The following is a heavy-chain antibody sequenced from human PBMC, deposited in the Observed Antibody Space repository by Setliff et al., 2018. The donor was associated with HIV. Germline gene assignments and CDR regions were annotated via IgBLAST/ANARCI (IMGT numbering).Heavy chain of an antibody. CDR3: ARSITTAGTVFDY. CDR2: TFHRSKWYS. J-gene: IGHJ4*02. D-gene: IGHD6-13*01. V-gene: IGHV6-1*01. Sequence: SQTLSLNCAIPGDSVSNYSAAWNWIRQSPSRGLEWLGRTFHRSKWYSDYAESVRSRITINPDTSKNQLSLQLHSVTPEDTAVYYCARSITTAGTVFDYWGQGTLFTVSS. CDR1: GDSVSNYSAA.